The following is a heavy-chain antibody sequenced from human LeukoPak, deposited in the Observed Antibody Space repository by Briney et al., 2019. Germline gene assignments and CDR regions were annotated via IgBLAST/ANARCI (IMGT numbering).Heavy chain of an antibody. CDR1: GYTFTGYY. J-gene: IGHJ4*02. Sequence: ASVKVSCKASGYTFTGYYMHWVRQAPGQGLEWMGWINPNSGGTNYAQKFQGRVTMTRDTSTSTSYMELHSLTSEDTAMYYCVKGAFYTDWGQGTPVTVSS. CDR3: VKGAFYTD. CDR2: INPNSGGT. D-gene: IGHD3-16*01. V-gene: IGHV1-2*02.